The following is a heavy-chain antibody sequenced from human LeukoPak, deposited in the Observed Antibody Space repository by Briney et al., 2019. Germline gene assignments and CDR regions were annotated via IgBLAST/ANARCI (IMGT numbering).Heavy chain of an antibody. CDR1: GFPFSSHG. V-gene: IGHV3-23*01. CDR2: ISPGGPT. D-gene: IGHD5-12*01. J-gene: IGHJ4*02. Sequence: GGTLRLSCAGSGFPFSSHGMNWVRQAPGKGLEWVSGISPGGPTYYADSVKGRFTISRDDSKNTLYLQMKNLRADDTAVYYCAKDGAWLRFDDWGQGILVSVSS. CDR3: AKDGAWLRFDD.